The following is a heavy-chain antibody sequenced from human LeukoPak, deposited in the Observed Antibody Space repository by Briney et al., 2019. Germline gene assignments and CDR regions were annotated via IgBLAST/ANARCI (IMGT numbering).Heavy chain of an antibody. Sequence: GGSLRLSCAASGFTFSSYWMSWVRQAPGKGLEWVANIKQDGSEKYYVDSVKGRFTISRDNAKNSLYLQMNSLRAEDTAVYYCARDQNHYSSGWPSNPAYFDYWGQGTLVTVSS. D-gene: IGHD6-19*01. J-gene: IGHJ4*02. CDR1: GFTFSSYW. CDR2: IKQDGSEK. CDR3: ARDQNHYSSGWPSNPAYFDY. V-gene: IGHV3-7*01.